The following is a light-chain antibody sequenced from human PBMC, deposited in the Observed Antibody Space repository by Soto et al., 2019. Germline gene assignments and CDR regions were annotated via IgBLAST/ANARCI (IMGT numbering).Light chain of an antibody. CDR3: QQYGSSPAIS. J-gene: IGKJ5*01. V-gene: IGKV3-20*01. CDR1: QSVSSSY. Sequence: EIVLTQSPGTLSLSPGERATLSCRASQSVSSSYLAWYQQKPGQAPWLPSSGASNRATGIPDRFSGSGSGTDLTLSISRLEPEDFAVYYCQQYGSSPAISFGQGTRLE. CDR2: GAS.